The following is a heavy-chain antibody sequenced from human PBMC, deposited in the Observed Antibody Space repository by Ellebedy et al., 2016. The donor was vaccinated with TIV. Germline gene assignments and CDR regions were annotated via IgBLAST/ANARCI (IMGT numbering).Heavy chain of an antibody. V-gene: IGHV3-7*03. Sequence: GGSLRLSCAASGFTFSSYWMSWVRQAPGKGLEWVANIKQDGSEKYYVDSVKGRFTISRDNAENSLYLQMNSLRAEDTAVYYCARAEAAAGTFAFDIWGQGTMVTVSS. D-gene: IGHD6-13*01. CDR2: IKQDGSEK. J-gene: IGHJ3*02. CDR3: ARAEAAAGTFAFDI. CDR1: GFTFSSYW.